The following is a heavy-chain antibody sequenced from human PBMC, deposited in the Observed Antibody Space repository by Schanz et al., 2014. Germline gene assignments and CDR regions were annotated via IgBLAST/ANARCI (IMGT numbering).Heavy chain of an antibody. V-gene: IGHV1-69*08. Sequence: QAQLVQSGAEVKKPGSSVKVSCKASGGTFRSYTVSWVRQAPGQGLEWMGRITPTLGKVDYAQKFQGRVTITADISTSTAYMELISLTSEDTALYYCVRDVSWNIDYWGQGALVTVSS. CDR2: ITPTLGKV. J-gene: IGHJ4*02. CDR1: GGTFRSYT. CDR3: VRDVSWNIDY. D-gene: IGHD1-1*01.